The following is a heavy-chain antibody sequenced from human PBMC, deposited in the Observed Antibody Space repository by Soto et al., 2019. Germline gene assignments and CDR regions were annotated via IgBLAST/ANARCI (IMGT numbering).Heavy chain of an antibody. Sequence: PSETLSLTCAVYGGSFSGYYWSWIRQPPGKGLEWIGEINHSGSTNYNPSLKSRVTISVDTSKNQFSLKLSSVTAADTAVYYCARVNTMVRGVTIPERPSDYWGQGTLVPVYS. CDR3: ARVNTMVRGVTIPERPSDY. V-gene: IGHV4-34*01. D-gene: IGHD3-10*01. CDR2: INHSGST. CDR1: GGSFSGYY. J-gene: IGHJ4*02.